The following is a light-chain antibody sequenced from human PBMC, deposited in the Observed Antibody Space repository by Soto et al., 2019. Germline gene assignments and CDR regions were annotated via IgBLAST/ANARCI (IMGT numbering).Light chain of an antibody. J-gene: IGKJ2*01. Sequence: DIQMTQSPSTLSASVGDSVTITCRASQRIGMLLAWYQQKPGKAPKLLIYDASTLQSVVPSRFSGSGSATALTLNITSLQADDFATYYCKQYNHYSSNTFGQGTNLEI. CDR2: DAS. V-gene: IGKV1-5*01. CDR1: QRIGML. CDR3: KQYNHYSSNT.